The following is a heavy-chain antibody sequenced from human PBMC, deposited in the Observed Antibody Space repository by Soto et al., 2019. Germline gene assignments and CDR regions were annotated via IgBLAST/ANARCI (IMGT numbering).Heavy chain of an antibody. J-gene: IGHJ4*02. CDR2: ISYDGSNE. CDR3: AKGLSVIQPWLMDAY. CDR1: GFTFRSYG. V-gene: IGHV3-30*18. Sequence: QVQLVESGGGVVQPGRSLRLSCAASGFTFRSYGMHWVRQAPGKGLEWVAVISYDGSNEYYADSVKGRFTISRDNSKNTLYLQMISLRGEDTAVYYCAKGLSVIQPWLMDAYWGQGTLVTVSS. D-gene: IGHD5-18*01.